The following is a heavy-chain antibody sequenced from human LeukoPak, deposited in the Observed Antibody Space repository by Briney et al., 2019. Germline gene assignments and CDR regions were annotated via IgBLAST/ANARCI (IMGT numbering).Heavy chain of an antibody. J-gene: IGHJ6*03. CDR1: GGSISSSNW. CDR2: IYHSGST. V-gene: IGHV4-4*02. D-gene: IGHD4-17*01. Sequence: PSETLSLTCAVSGGSISSSNWWSWVRPPPGKGLEWIGEIYHSGSTNYNPSLKSRITISVDMSKNQFSLKLSPVTAADTAVYYCASVNDYGDPLPRYMDVWGKGTAVTVSS. CDR3: ASVNDYGDPLPRYMDV.